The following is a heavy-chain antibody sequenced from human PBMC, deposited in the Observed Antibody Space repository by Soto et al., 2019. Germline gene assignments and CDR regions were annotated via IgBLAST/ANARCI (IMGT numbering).Heavy chain of an antibody. CDR2: ISYDGSNK. J-gene: IGHJ4*02. Sequence: GGSLRLSCAASGFTFSSYAMHWVRQAPGKGLEWVAVISYDGSNKYYADSVKGRFTISRDNSKNTLYLQMNSLRAEDTAVYYCASRIAVAGHFDYWGQGTLVTVSS. CDR1: GFTFSSYA. D-gene: IGHD6-19*01. CDR3: ASRIAVAGHFDY. V-gene: IGHV3-30-3*01.